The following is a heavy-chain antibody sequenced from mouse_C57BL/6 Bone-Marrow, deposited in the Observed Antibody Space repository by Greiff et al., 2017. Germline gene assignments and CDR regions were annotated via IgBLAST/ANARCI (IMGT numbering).Heavy chain of an antibody. CDR3: VKGDLFYAMDY. CDR2: IRNKANNHAT. CDR1: GFTFSDAW. V-gene: IGHV6-6*01. J-gene: IGHJ4*01. D-gene: IGHD1-3*01. Sequence: EVKVEESGGGLVQPGGSMKLSCAASGFTFSDAWMDWVHQSPEKGLEWVAEIRNKANNHATYYAESVKGRFTISRDDSKSSVYLQMNSLRAEDTGIYYCVKGDLFYAMDYWGQGTSVTVSS.